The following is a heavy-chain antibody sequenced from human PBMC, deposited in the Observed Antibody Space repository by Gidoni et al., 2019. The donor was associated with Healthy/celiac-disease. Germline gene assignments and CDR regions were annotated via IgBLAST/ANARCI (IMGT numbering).Heavy chain of an antibody. D-gene: IGHD3-3*01. Sequence: QVQLVESGGGLVKPGGSRRLSCAASGFTSSDYYMSWIRQAPGKGLEWVSYISSSSSYTNYADSAKGRFTISRDNAKNSLYLQMNSLRAEDTAVYYCARGDYDFWSGSSPSFDYWGQRTLVTVSS. J-gene: IGHJ4*02. V-gene: IGHV3-11*06. CDR1: GFTSSDYY. CDR2: ISSSSSYT. CDR3: ARGDYDFWSGSSPSFDY.